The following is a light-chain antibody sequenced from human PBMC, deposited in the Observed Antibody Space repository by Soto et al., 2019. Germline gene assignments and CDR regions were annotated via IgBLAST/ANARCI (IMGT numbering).Light chain of an antibody. J-gene: IGKJ5*01. V-gene: IGKV3-15*01. Sequence: EVVLTQSPATLSVSPGERVTLSCRASQSVSTNLAWYQQKPGKAPKLLIYDASTWATGIPARFSGSGSGTGFTLTFTSLQSEDFAFYSCHQHKNWPPITFGQGTRLEIK. CDR2: DAS. CDR1: QSVSTN. CDR3: HQHKNWPPIT.